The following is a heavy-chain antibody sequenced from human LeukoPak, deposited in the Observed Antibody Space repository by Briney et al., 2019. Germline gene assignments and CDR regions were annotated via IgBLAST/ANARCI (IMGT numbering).Heavy chain of an antibody. CDR2: ISSSSKTI. CDR3: LGGVVGI. CDR1: GFTFSSHS. D-gene: IGHD1-26*01. J-gene: IGHJ4*02. Sequence: GGSLRLSRAASGFTFSSHSMHWVRQAPGKGLAGVSYISSSSKTIYYADSVKGRFTISRDNAKNSLYLQMNSLRVEDTAVYYCLGGVVGIGGQGTPVTVSS. V-gene: IGHV3-48*01.